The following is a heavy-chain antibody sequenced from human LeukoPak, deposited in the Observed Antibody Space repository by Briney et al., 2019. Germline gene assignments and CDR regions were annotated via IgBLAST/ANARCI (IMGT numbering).Heavy chain of an antibody. Sequence: GRSLRLSCAASGFTFSSYAMHWVRQAPGKGLEWVSPISGSGGSAYYADSVKGRFTISRDNSKNTLYLQMNSLRAEDTAVYYCAKLLRGVVVPYYDYWAREPWSPSPQ. D-gene: IGHD3-10*01. V-gene: IGHV3-23*01. CDR1: GFTFSSYA. J-gene: IGHJ4*02. CDR2: ISGSGGSA. CDR3: AKLLRGVVVPYYDY.